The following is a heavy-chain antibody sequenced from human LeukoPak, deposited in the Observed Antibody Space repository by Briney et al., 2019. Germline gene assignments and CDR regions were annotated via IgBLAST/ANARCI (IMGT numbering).Heavy chain of an antibody. D-gene: IGHD6-6*01. CDR2: ISYDGSKK. J-gene: IGHJ4*02. CDR3: AKTPRNIAARQSDFDY. V-gene: IGHV3-30*18. CDR1: GFTFSTYG. Sequence: GRSLRLSCAASGFTFSTYGMRWVRQAPGKGLEWVAGISYDGSKKYYADSVKGRFTLSRDNPKSTLYLQMNSLRAEDTAVYYCAKTPRNIAARQSDFDYWGQGALVTVSS.